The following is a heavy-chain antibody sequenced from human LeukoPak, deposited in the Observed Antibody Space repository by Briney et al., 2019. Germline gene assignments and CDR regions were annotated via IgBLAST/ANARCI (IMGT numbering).Heavy chain of an antibody. CDR2: ISYSGST. CDR1: GGSVSSGSYY. J-gene: IGHJ3*02. V-gene: IGHV4-61*01. CDR3: ARRGSGGRSFDI. Sequence: SETLSLTCTVSGGSVSSGSYYWAWIRQPPGKGLEWIGNISYSGSTYYNPSLKSRVTISVDTSKNQFSLNLSSVTAADTAVYYCARRGSGGRSFDIWGQGTMVTVSS. D-gene: IGHD2-15*01.